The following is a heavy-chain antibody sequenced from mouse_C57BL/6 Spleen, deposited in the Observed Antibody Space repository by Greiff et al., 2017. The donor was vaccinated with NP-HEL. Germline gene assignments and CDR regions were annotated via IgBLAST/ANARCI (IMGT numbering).Heavy chain of an antibody. CDR3: TTSTTVGAY. CDR2: IDPENGDT. CDR1: GFNIKDDY. Sequence: VQLQQSGAELVRPGASVKLSCTASGFNIKDDYMYWVKQRPEQGLEWIGWIDPENGDTEYASKFQGKATITADTSSNTAYLQLSSLTSEDTAVYYCTTSTTVGAYWGQGTLVTVSA. D-gene: IGHD1-1*01. J-gene: IGHJ3*01. V-gene: IGHV14-4*01.